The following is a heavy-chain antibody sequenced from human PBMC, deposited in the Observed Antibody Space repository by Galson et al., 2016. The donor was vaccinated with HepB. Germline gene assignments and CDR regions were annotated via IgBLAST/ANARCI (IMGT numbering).Heavy chain of an antibody. D-gene: IGHD3-22*01. CDR3: TKAGVVTTDYGMDV. Sequence: SLRLSCAASGFTFSTYGMHWVRQAPGKGLEWVARISYDGSGKYYTESVKGRFTISRDNSKNTLYLQMNSLGVEDTAVYYCTKAGVVTTDYGMDVWGQGTTVSVSS. CDR1: GFTFSTYG. J-gene: IGHJ6*02. V-gene: IGHV3-30*18. CDR2: ISYDGSGK.